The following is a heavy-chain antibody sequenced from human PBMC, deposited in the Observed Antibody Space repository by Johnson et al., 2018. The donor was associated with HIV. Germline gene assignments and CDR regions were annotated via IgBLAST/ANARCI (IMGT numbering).Heavy chain of an antibody. CDR1: GLIVTGNF. CDR2: LYSGGNT. J-gene: IGHJ3*02. CDR3: ARASSIAARGADAFDI. Sequence: VQLVESGGGLVQPGGSLRLSCAASGLIVTGNFMSWVRQAPGKGLEWVSVLYSGGNTYYADSVKGRFNISRDNSKNTVYLQMNSLRAEDTAVYYCARASSIAARGADAFDIWGQGTMVTVSS. D-gene: IGHD6-6*01. V-gene: IGHV3-66*01.